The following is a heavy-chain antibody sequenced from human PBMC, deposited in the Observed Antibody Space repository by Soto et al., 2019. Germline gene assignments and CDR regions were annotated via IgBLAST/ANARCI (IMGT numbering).Heavy chain of an antibody. D-gene: IGHD3-10*01. V-gene: IGHV3-30-3*01. CDR1: GFTFSSYI. Sequence: GGSLRLSCAASGFTFSSYIMHWVRQAPGKGLEWVAIILHDGNNKYYADSVKGRFTISRDNSKNTLYLQMNSLRTEDTAIYYCARDDEDGSYCDLGYWGQGTLVTVSS. CDR2: ILHDGNNK. J-gene: IGHJ4*02. CDR3: ARDDEDGSYCDLGY.